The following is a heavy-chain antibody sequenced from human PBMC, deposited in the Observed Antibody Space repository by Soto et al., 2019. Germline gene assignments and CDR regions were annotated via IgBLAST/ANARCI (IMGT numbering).Heavy chain of an antibody. CDR1: GYTFTDYY. Sequence: QVKLVQSGAEVKKPGASVKVSCKASGYTFTDYYMPWVRQAPGQGLEWMGWINPNSGGTNYAQKFQDWVTMTRDTSISTAYMDLRRMTSDDTAVYYCARGPPISFSAARGPIWDYWGQGTLVTVSS. D-gene: IGHD6-6*01. CDR3: ARGPPISFSAARGPIWDY. J-gene: IGHJ4*02. V-gene: IGHV1-2*04. CDR2: INPNSGGT.